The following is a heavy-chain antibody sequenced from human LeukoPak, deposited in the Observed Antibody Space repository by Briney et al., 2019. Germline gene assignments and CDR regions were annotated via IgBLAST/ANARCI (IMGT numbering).Heavy chain of an antibody. J-gene: IGHJ6*03. D-gene: IGHD2-2*01. CDR2: IWYGGSNK. CDR1: GFTFSSYG. CDR3: AKDGLPAARYYYMDV. V-gene: IGHV3-30*02. Sequence: GGSLRLSCAASGFTFSSYGMHWVRQAPGKGLEWVAVIWYGGSNKYYADSVKGRFTISRDNSKNTLYLQMNSLRAEDTAVYYCAKDGLPAARYYYMDVWGKGTTVTVSS.